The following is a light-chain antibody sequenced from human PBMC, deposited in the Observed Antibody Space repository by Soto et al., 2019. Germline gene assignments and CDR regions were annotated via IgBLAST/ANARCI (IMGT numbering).Light chain of an antibody. V-gene: IGLV1-40*01. Sequence: QSVLTQPPSVSGAPGERVTISCTGSNSNVGADHDVHRYQHCPGTAPKLLIYGNNNRPSGVPDRFSGSKSGTSASLAITGLRAEDEAEYCSQSYASSLMVFVGGARVTV. CDR3: QSYASSLMV. CDR2: GNN. J-gene: IGLJ2*01. CDR1: NSNVGADHD.